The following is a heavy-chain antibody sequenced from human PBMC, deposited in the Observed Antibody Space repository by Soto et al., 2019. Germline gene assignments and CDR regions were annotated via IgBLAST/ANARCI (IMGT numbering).Heavy chain of an antibody. CDR3: ARESIAARPDFDY. J-gene: IGHJ4*01. D-gene: IGHD6-6*01. CDR1: GGSVSSGSYY. V-gene: IGHV4-61*01. Sequence: SETLSLTCTVSGGSVSSGSYYWSWIRQPPGKGLEWIGYIYYSGSTNYNPSLKSRVTISVDTSKNQFSLKLSSVTAADTAVYYCARESIAARPDFDYWGHGTLVTVSS. CDR2: IYYSGST.